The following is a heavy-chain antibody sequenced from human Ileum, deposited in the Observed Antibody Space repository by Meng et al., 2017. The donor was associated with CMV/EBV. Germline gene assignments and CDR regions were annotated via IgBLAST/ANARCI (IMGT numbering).Heavy chain of an antibody. CDR3: AGDLVRTTSGDY. CDR1: GETLTDYN. V-gene: IGHV1-2*02. CDR2: INPRTGAG. Sequence: WKPSGETLTDYNSHGGRQDHGKGLEWMGDINPRTGAGAPPQKFQGRVTMTRDMSIDTAFLEVTNLRPDDTAVYFCAGDLVRTTSGDYWGQGTLVTVSS. J-gene: IGHJ4*02. D-gene: IGHD1-14*01.